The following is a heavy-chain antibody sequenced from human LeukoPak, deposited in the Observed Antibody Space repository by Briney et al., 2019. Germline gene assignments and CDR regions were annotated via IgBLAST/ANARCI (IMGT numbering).Heavy chain of an antibody. CDR2: ITSTGDHI. Sequence: GGSLRLSCAASGFTFSAYSMTWVRQGPGRGLEWISLITSTGDHISYADSVKGRFTVSRDNAKNSLYLQMNSQRDEDTAVYYCARSLSGSYYTLFDPWGQGTLVTVSS. CDR1: GFTFSAYS. D-gene: IGHD1-26*01. CDR3: ARSLSGSYYTLFDP. V-gene: IGHV3-21*01. J-gene: IGHJ5*02.